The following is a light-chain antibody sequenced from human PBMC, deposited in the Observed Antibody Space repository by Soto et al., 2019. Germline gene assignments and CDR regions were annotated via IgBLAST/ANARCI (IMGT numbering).Light chain of an antibody. Sequence: EIVLTQSPGTLSLSPGERGTLSCRASQSVSSNFLAWYQQKPGQAPRLLIFDASTRATGIPDRFTGRGSGTDFTPTISRLEPEDFAVYYCQFYGDPPKTFGQGTKVEIK. CDR3: QFYGDPPKT. V-gene: IGKV3-20*01. CDR2: DAS. CDR1: QSVSSNF. J-gene: IGKJ1*01.